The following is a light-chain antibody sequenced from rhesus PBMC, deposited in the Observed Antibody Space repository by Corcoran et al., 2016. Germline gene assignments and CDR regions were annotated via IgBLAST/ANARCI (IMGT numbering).Light chain of an antibody. CDR2: DAS. J-gene: IGKJ2*01. V-gene: IGKV3-35*01. Sequence: EIVLTQSPATLSLSPGERATLSCRASQSVSSRLAWYQQKPGQAPQLLIYDASSRATGNPDRFSGSGSGTYFTLTISSLEPEEVGVYYWQQYSDWPQYSFGQGTKVEIK. CDR1: QSVSSR. CDR3: QQYSDWPQYS.